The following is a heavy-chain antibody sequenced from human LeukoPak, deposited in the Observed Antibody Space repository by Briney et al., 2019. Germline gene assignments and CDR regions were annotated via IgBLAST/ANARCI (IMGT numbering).Heavy chain of an antibody. Sequence: PGGSLRLSCAASGFTFDDCGMSWVRHAPGKGLEWVSGINWNSGSTGYANSVKGRFTISRDNAKNSLYLQMNSLRAEDTALYYCARRRVTFVRGVDITSYFFDYWGQGTLVTVAS. J-gene: IGHJ4*02. D-gene: IGHD3-10*01. CDR1: GFTFDDCG. V-gene: IGHV3-20*04. CDR3: ARRRVTFVRGVDITSYFFDY. CDR2: INWNSGST.